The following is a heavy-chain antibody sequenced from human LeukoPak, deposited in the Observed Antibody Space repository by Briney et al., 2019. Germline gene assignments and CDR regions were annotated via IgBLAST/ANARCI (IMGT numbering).Heavy chain of an antibody. CDR2: INSDGSST. CDR3: XXXXXGYYDFWXXXXXXVXXXY. D-gene: IGHD3-3*01. J-gene: IGHJ4*02. CDR1: GFTFSSYW. Sequence: GGSLRLSCAASGFTFSSYWMHWVRQAPGKGLVWVSRINSDGSSTSYADSVKGRFTISRDNAKNTLYLQMNRLRAEDTAVYYXXXXXXGYYDFWXXXXXXVXXXYWXQXTLVTVSS. V-gene: IGHV3-74*01.